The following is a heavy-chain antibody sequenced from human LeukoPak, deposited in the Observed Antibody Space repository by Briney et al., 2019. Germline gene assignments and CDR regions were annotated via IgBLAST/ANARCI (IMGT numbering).Heavy chain of an antibody. V-gene: IGHV3-74*01. Sequence: GGSLRLSCAASGFTFSAFWMHWVRQVPGKGLVWVSHINPDGTTTTYADSVKGRFTISRDNAKNTLYLQMNSLRAEDTAVYYCARDRDGDGIVSDYWGQGTLVTVSS. CDR1: GFTFSAFW. CDR3: ARDRDGDGIVSDY. D-gene: IGHD4-17*01. CDR2: INPDGTTT. J-gene: IGHJ4*02.